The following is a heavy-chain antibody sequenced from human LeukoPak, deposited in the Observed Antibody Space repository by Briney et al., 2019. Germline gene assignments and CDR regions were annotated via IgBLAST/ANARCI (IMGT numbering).Heavy chain of an antibody. J-gene: IGHJ6*02. V-gene: IGHV3-74*01. CDR1: GFTLSNYW. Sequence: PGGSLRLSCEASGFTLSNYWMHWVRQGPGKGLVWVSRINSDGSSTTYADSVKGRFTISRDNAKNTLYLQMNSLRAEDTAVYYCARGPLYQGMDVWGQGTTVTVPS. CDR3: ARGPLYQGMDV. CDR2: INSDGSST.